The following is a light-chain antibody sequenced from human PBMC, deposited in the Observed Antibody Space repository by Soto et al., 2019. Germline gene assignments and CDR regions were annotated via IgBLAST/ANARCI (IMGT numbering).Light chain of an antibody. Sequence: DIVMTQSPDSLAVSLGERATINCKSSQSVLSTSTNKNYLSWHQQKPGQPPRLLIYWASTRESGVPDRFSGSGSGTDFPLTISSLQAEDVAIYYCQQHFTAPLTFGGGNKGEIK. CDR3: QQHFTAPLT. CDR1: QSVLSTSTNKNY. J-gene: IGKJ4*01. CDR2: WAS. V-gene: IGKV4-1*01.